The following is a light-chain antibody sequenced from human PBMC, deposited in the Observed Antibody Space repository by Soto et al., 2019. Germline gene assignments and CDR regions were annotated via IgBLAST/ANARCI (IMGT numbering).Light chain of an antibody. Sequence: ILLTQSPATLRLSPGERATLSCRASQSVSTNLAWYQQKPGKVPSLLIYGASTRASGIPARFSGSGSGTEFTITIGSLQSEDFAVYYCQQYSSSPSFGQGTRLDIK. CDR1: QSVSTN. J-gene: IGKJ5*01. V-gene: IGKV3-15*01. CDR2: GAS. CDR3: QQYSSSPS.